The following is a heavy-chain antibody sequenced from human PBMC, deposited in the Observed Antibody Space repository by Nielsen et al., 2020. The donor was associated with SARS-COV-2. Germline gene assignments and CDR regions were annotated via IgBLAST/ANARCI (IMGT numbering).Heavy chain of an antibody. V-gene: IGHV3-48*03. CDR3: AGEQRTSGFDY. J-gene: IGHJ4*02. D-gene: IGHD2-2*01. CDR1: GFTFIYYE. Sequence: GESLKISCSASGFTFIYYEMNWVRQAPGQGLEWVSYISGNRDNIDYADFVEGRFTLSRDNAENSMYLQLNSLRVEDTGVYYCAGEQRTSGFDYWGPGVLVTVSP. CDR2: ISGNRDNI.